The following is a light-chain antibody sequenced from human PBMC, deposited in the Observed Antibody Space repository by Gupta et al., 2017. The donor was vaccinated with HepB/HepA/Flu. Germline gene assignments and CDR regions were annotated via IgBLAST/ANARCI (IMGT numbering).Light chain of an antibody. CDR2: EVN. CDR1: SSDVGGYNP. V-gene: IGLV2-8*01. CDR3: GSYAGSNNVV. J-gene: IGLJ2*01. Sequence: GTSSDVGGYNPVSWYQQHPVTAPKLMIFEVNQRPAGVPGRFSGSKSGNTASLTVSVLQADEEANYYCGSYAGSNNVVFGGGTKLTVL.